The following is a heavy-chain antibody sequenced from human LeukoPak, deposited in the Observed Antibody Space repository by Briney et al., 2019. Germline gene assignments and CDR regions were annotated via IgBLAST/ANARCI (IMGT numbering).Heavy chain of an antibody. J-gene: IGHJ6*02. D-gene: IGHD3-10*01. V-gene: IGHV4-39*01. CDR2: IYYSGST. CDR3: AKTWDYYGSGSYPYYYGMDV. CDR1: GGSISSSSYY. Sequence: SETLSLTCTVSGGSISSSSYYWGWIRQPPGKGREWIGSIYYSGSTYYNPSLKSRATISVDTSKNQFSLKLSSVTAADTAVYYCAKTWDYYGSGSYPYYYGMDVWGQGTTVTVSS.